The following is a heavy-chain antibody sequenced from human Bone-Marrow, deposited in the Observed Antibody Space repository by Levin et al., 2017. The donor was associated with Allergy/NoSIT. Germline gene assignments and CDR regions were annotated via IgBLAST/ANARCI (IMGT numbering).Heavy chain of an antibody. J-gene: IGHJ6*02. CDR1: GGSISSYY. CDR3: ARSGEIAVAGSGYYYYGMDV. CDR2: IYYSGST. Sequence: SETLSLTCTVSGGSISSYYWSWIRQPPGKGLEWIGYIYYSGSTNYNPSLKSRVTISVDTSKNQFSLKLSSVTAADTAVYYWARSGEIAVAGSGYYYYGMDVWGQGTTVTVSS. D-gene: IGHD6-19*01. V-gene: IGHV4-59*08.